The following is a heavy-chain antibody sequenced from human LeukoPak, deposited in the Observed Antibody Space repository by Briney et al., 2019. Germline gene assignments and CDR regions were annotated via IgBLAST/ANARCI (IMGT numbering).Heavy chain of an antibody. J-gene: IGHJ4*02. CDR2: IHPGDSDT. Sequence: GESLKISCKGSGYSFTSYWIGWVRQMPGKGLEWMGIIHPGDSDTRYSPSFQGQVTISADKSISTAYLQWSSLKASDTAMYYCARQFGGHYDFWSGSLDYWGQGTLVTVSS. CDR1: GYSFTSYW. CDR3: ARQFGGHYDFWSGSLDY. V-gene: IGHV5-51*01. D-gene: IGHD3-3*01.